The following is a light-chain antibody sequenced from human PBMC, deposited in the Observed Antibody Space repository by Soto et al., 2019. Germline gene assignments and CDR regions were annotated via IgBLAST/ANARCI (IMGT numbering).Light chain of an antibody. CDR1: QSVSNNY. CDR3: QQRSNLPWT. Sequence: EIVLTQSTGTLSLSPGERATLSCGASQSVSNNYLAWYQQKPGQAPRLLIYGASNRATGIPDRFSGSGSGTDFTLTISRLEPEDFAVYYCQQRSNLPWTFGQGTKVDIK. J-gene: IGKJ1*01. CDR2: GAS. V-gene: IGKV3D-20*02.